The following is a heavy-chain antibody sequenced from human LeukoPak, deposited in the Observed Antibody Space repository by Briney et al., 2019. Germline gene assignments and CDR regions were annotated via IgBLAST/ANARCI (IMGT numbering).Heavy chain of an antibody. V-gene: IGHV3-66*01. D-gene: IGHD1-26*01. J-gene: IGHJ4*02. Sequence: GGSLRLSCAASGFTVSRNYMSWVRQASGKGLVWVLVIYSGGSTYYADSVKGRFNIPRNNSKNTLYLQMNSLRAEDTAVYYCATYWEPDYWGKVTLVTVSS. CDR3: ATYWEPDY. CDR1: GFTVSRNY. CDR2: IYSGGST.